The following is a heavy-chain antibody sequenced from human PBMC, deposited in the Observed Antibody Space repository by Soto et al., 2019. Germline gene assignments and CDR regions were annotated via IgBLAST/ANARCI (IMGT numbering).Heavy chain of an antibody. Sequence: GGSLRLSCAASGFTFDDYGMSWVRQVPGKGLEWVSGINWNGGSTGYADSVKGRFTISRDDSKNTAYLQMNSLKTEDTAVYYCTRLYCGGDCDFDSWGQGTLVTVSS. J-gene: IGHJ4*02. V-gene: IGHV3-20*04. CDR2: INWNGGST. CDR1: GFTFDDYG. CDR3: TRLYCGGDCDFDS. D-gene: IGHD2-21*02.